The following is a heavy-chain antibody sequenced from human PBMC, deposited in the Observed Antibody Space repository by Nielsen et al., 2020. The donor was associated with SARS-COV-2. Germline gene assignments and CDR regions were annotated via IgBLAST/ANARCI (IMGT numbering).Heavy chain of an antibody. CDR2: TYYRSKWYN. CDR3: VRIDMATISVDY. Sequence: SQTLSLTCAISGDSVSSNNAAWNWIRQSPSGGLEWLGRTYYRSKWYNDYAVSVKSRITINADTSKNQVSLKVNSVTAADTAVYYCVRIDMATISVDYWGRGTLVTVSS. V-gene: IGHV6-1*01. J-gene: IGHJ4*02. D-gene: IGHD5-24*01. CDR1: GDSVSSNNAA.